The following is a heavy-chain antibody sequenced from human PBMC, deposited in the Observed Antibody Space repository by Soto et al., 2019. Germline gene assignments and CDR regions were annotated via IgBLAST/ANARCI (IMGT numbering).Heavy chain of an antibody. CDR1: GFTFSSYG. Sequence: GGSLRLSCAASGFTFSSYGMSWVRQAPGKGLEWVAAISGSGGSKYYADSVKGRFTISRDNTKNTLYLQMNCLRAEDTAVYYCARSQGLVFMFMFADVWGQGTTVTVSS. D-gene: IGHD3-10*02. J-gene: IGHJ6*02. CDR3: ARSQGLVFMFMFADV. CDR2: ISGSGGSK. V-gene: IGHV3-23*01.